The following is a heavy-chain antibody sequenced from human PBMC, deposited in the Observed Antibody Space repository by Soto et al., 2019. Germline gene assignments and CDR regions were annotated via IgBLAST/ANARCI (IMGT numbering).Heavy chain of an antibody. V-gene: IGHV1-2*02. D-gene: IGHD1-26*01. J-gene: IGHJ4*02. CDR2: INPKSGGT. CDR3: ARDLAKGGGSAGFDY. Sequence: ASVKVSCKASGYTFTGYSMHWVRQAPGHGLEWMGWINPKSGGTMYPQKFQGRVTMTWDTSISTAYMALTRLRSDDTAVYYCARDLAKGGGSAGFDYWGQGTLVTVSS. CDR1: GYTFTGYS.